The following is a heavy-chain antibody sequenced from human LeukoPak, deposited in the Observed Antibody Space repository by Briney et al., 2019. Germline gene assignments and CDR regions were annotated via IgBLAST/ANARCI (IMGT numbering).Heavy chain of an antibody. CDR2: IKTKRNGGTT. V-gene: IGHV3-15*01. J-gene: IGHJ4*02. CDR1: GFTFSNAW. CDR3: TTNAAVGSWEVFDF. D-gene: IGHD6-13*01. Sequence: GGSLRLSCAVSGFTFSNAWMAWVRQAPGKGLEWVGRIKTKRNGGTTDYAAPVKGRFTISRDDTKNTVFLEMTSLQTEDTALYYCTTNAAVGSWEVFDFWGQGTLVTVSS.